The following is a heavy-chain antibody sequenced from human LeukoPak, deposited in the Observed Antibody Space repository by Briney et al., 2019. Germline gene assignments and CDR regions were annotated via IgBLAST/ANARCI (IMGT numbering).Heavy chain of an antibody. V-gene: IGHV1-8*01. Sequence: ASVKVSCKASGYTFTSYDINWVRQATGQGLEWMGWMNPTSGNTGYAQKFQGRVTMTRNTSISTAYMELSSLRSEDTAVYYCVWCSGGSCYSGDVDYYYGMDVWGQGTTVTVSS. J-gene: IGHJ6*02. CDR3: VWCSGGSCYSGDVDYYYGMDV. CDR1: GYTFTSYD. CDR2: MNPTSGNT. D-gene: IGHD2-15*01.